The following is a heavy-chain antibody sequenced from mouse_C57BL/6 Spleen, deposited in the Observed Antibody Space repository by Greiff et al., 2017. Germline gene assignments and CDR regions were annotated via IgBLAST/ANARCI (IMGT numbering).Heavy chain of an antibody. CDR1: GFTFSSYA. CDR3: ARVLRYYYGSSFYAMDY. V-gene: IGHV5-4*01. CDR2: ISDGGSYT. Sequence: DVQLVESGGGLVKPGGSLKLSCAASGFTFSSYAMSWVRQTPEKRLEWVATISDGGSYTYYPDNVKGRFTISRDNAKNNLYLQMSHLKSEDTAMYYCARVLRYYYGSSFYAMDYWGQGTSVTVSS. D-gene: IGHD1-1*01. J-gene: IGHJ4*01.